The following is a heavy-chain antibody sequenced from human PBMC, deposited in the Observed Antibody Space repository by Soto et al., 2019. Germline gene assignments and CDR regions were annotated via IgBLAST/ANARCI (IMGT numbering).Heavy chain of an antibody. CDR2: IFPNSGAT. D-gene: IGHD2-15*01. J-gene: IGHJ5*02. V-gene: IGHV1-2*02. CDR1: GYVCTSFY. Sequence: AAVKVSCQASGYVCTSFYLHWVRQAPGQGLEWMGWIFPNSGATNYAQKFQGRVTLTRDTSLSTGYMDLTRLTSDDTAVYYCARGRSLKWNWFDRWGQGTLVTVSS. CDR3: ARGRSLKWNWFDR.